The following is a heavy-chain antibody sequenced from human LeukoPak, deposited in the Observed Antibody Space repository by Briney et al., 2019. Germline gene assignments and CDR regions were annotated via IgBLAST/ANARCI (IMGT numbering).Heavy chain of an antibody. D-gene: IGHD6-13*01. CDR1: GLTFSSYA. V-gene: IGHV3-21*01. CDR3: TRAVTASGTDY. Sequence: GGSLRLSCAASGLTFSSYAMNWVRQAPGKGLEWVSSISRTGEKVYYADSLKGRFTISRDNAKNSLYLEMNSLRAEDSAVYYCTRAVTASGTDYWGQGAQVTVSS. CDR2: ISRTGEKV. J-gene: IGHJ4*02.